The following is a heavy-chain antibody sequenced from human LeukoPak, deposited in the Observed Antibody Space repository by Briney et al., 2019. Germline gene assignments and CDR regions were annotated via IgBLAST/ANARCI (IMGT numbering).Heavy chain of an antibody. J-gene: IGHJ5*02. Sequence: SETLSLTCAVYGGSFSGYYWSWIRQPPGKGLEWIGSIYYSGSTYYNPSLKSRVTIALDTSKNQFSLKLTSVTAADTAVYSCARNGYNYGNWFDPWGQGTLVTVSS. D-gene: IGHD5-18*01. V-gene: IGHV4-34*01. CDR2: IYYSGST. CDR1: GGSFSGYY. CDR3: ARNGYNYGNWFDP.